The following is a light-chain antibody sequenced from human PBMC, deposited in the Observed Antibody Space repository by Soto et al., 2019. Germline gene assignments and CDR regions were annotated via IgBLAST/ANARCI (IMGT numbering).Light chain of an antibody. CDR3: QKYNSAVDT. CDR1: QSISSY. V-gene: IGKV1-39*01. CDR2: AAS. J-gene: IGKJ4*01. Sequence: DIQMTQSPSSLSASVGDRVTITCRASQSISSYLNWYQQKPGKAPKLLIYAASSLQSGVPSRFSGSGSGTDFTLTISSLQPEDFATYYCQKYNSAVDTFGGGTKVDIK.